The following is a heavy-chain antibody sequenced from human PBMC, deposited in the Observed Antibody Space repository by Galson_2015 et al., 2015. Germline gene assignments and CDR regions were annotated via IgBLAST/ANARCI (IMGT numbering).Heavy chain of an antibody. J-gene: IGHJ5*01. CDR2: IYYSGST. CDR3: ARGHLIVVVPAAIDNWFDP. CDR1: GGSISSYY. V-gene: IGHV4-59*01. Sequence: ETLSLTCTVSGGSISSYYWSWIRQPPGKGLEWIGYIYYSGSTNYNPSLKSRVTISVDTSKNQFSLKLSSVTAADTAVYYCARGHLIVVVPAAIDNWFDPWGQGTLVTVSS. D-gene: IGHD2-2*01.